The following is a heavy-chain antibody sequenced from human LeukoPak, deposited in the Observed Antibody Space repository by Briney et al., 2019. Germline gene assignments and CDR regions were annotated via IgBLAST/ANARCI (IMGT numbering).Heavy chain of an antibody. V-gene: IGHV1-24*01. CDR1: GYTLTELS. J-gene: IGHJ4*02. CDR3: ARDRPGNYYGSRSYYFDY. Sequence: ASVKVSCKVSGYTLTELSMHWVRQAPGKGLEWMGGFDPEDGETIYAQKFQGRVTMTEDTSTDTAYMELSSLRSEDTAVYYCARDRPGNYYGSRSYYFDYWGQGTLVTVSS. D-gene: IGHD3-10*01. CDR2: FDPEDGET.